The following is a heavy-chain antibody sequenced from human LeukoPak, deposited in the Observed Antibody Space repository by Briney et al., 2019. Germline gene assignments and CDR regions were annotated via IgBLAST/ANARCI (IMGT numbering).Heavy chain of an antibody. CDR1: GHTLTELS. D-gene: IGHD1-26*01. J-gene: IGHJ4*02. Sequence: GASVKVSCKVSGHTLTELSMHWVRQAPGKGLEWMGGFDPEDGETIYAQKFQGRVTMTEDTSTDTAYMELSSLRSEDTAVYYCATGLFYEKWEPYYFDYWGQGTLVTVSS. V-gene: IGHV1-24*01. CDR3: ATGLFYEKWEPYYFDY. CDR2: FDPEDGET.